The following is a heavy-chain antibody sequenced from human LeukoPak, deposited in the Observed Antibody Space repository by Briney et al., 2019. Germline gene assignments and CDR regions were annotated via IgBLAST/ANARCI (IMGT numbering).Heavy chain of an antibody. Sequence: GGSLRLSCAASGFTFGDYAMHWVRQAPGKGLEWVSGISWNSGSIGYADSVKGRFTISRDNAKNSLYLQMNSLRAEDTALYYCAKGNPLWFGELSPYYFDYWGQGTLVTVSS. D-gene: IGHD3-10*01. V-gene: IGHV3-9*01. CDR3: AKGNPLWFGELSPYYFDY. J-gene: IGHJ4*02. CDR2: ISWNSGSI. CDR1: GFTFGDYA.